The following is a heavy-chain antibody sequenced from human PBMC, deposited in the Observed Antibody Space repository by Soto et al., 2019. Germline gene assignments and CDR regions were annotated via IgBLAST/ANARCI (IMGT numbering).Heavy chain of an antibody. Sequence: SETLSLTCTVSGGSISSYYWSWIRQPPGKGLEWIGSIYYSGSTNYNPSLKSRVTISVDTSKNQFSLKLSSVTAADTAVYYCARGRTYYYGSRYSKNWFDPWGQGTLVTVSS. V-gene: IGHV4-59*12. CDR1: GGSISSYY. CDR3: ARGRTYYYGSRYSKNWFDP. CDR2: IYYSGST. J-gene: IGHJ5*02. D-gene: IGHD3-10*01.